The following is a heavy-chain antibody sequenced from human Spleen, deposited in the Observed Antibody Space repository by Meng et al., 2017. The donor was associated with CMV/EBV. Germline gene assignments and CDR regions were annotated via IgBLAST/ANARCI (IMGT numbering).Heavy chain of an antibody. CDR1: GGSIRSSDFY. V-gene: IGHV4-39*07. CDR2: VYYSGSA. Sequence: SETLSLTCTVSGGSIRSSDFYWGWIRQPPGKGLEWIGNVYYSGSAYYNPSLKGRVTISVDTSKNQFSLKLTSLTAADTAVYFCAGDRGVGNRWYWFDPWGQGTLVTVSS. CDR3: AGDRGVGNRWYWFDP. D-gene: IGHD2-15*01. J-gene: IGHJ5*02.